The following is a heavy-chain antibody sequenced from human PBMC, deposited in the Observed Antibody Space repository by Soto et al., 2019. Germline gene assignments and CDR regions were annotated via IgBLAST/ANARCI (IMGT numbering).Heavy chain of an antibody. Sequence: QVQLVQSGAELKKPGASVKVSCKASGGTFRSDSVSWVRQAPGQGLEWMGSITPLLGRPSLAQQFPGRVTLTADRTTNTVFLGLTNLKSDDTALYFCATVSTQAWSLDYWGQGTLVSVSS. J-gene: IGHJ4*02. V-gene: IGHV1-69*08. CDR2: ITPLLGRP. CDR3: ATVSTQAWSLDY. D-gene: IGHD2-8*01. CDR1: GGTFRSDS.